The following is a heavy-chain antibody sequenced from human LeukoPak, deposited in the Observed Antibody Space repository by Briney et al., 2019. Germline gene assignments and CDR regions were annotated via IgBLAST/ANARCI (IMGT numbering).Heavy chain of an antibody. V-gene: IGHV4-38-2*01. CDR1: GYSISSGYY. CDR2: IYHSGST. CDR3: ARADVLLWFGELFY. Sequence: SETLSLTCAVSGYSISSGYYWGWIRQPPGKGLEWIGSIYHSGSTYYNPSLKSRVTISVDTSKNQSSLKLSSVTAADTAVYYCARADVLLWFGELFYWGQGTLVTVSS. J-gene: IGHJ4*02. D-gene: IGHD3-10*01.